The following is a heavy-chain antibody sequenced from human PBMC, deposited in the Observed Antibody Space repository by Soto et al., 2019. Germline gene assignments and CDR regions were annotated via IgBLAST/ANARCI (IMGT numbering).Heavy chain of an antibody. CDR1: GFTFSSYS. J-gene: IGHJ5*02. Sequence: EVQLVESGGGLVKPGGSLRLSCAASGFTFSSYSMNWVRQAPGKGLEWVSSISSSSSYIYYADSVKGRFTIPRDNAKNSLYLQMNSLRAEDTAVYYCAREVGELFDPWGQGTLVTVAS. D-gene: IGHD3-10*01. CDR3: AREVGELFDP. V-gene: IGHV3-21*01. CDR2: ISSSSSYI.